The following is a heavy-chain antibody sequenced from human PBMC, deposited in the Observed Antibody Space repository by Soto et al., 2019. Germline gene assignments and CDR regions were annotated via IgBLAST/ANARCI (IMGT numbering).Heavy chain of an antibody. Sequence: GGSLRLSCAASGFTFSSYAMSWVRQAPGKGLEWVSAISGSGGSTYYADSVKGRFTISRDNSKNTLYLQMNSLRAEDTAVYYCAKEEGTMIVVLLAFDIWGQGTMVTVSS. CDR1: GFTFSSYA. J-gene: IGHJ3*02. CDR2: ISGSGGST. V-gene: IGHV3-23*01. D-gene: IGHD3-22*01. CDR3: AKEEGTMIVVLLAFDI.